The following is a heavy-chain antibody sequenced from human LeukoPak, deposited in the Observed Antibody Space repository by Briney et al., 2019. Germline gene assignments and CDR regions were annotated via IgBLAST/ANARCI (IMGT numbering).Heavy chain of an antibody. D-gene: IGHD3-22*01. CDR2: ISSSSSYI. CDR3: ARDFSYYYDSSGYPKTYFDY. V-gene: IGHV3-21*01. CDR1: GFTFSSYS. J-gene: IGHJ4*02. Sequence: GGSLRLSCAASGFTFSSYSMNWVRQAPGKGLEWVSSISSSSSYIYYADSVKGRFTISRDNAKNSLYLQMNSLRAEDTAVYYCARDFSYYYDSSGYPKTYFDYWGQGTLVTVSS.